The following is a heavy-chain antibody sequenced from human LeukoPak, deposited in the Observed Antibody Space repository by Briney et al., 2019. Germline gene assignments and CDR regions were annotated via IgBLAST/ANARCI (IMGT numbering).Heavy chain of an antibody. CDR1: GYTFTSYG. D-gene: IGHD3-3*01. CDR2: ISAYNGNT. Sequence: ASVKVSCKASGYTFTSYGISWVRQAPGQGLEWMGWISAYNGNTNYAQKLQGRVTMTTDTSTSTAYMELRSLRSDDTAVYYCARDMYYDFWSGYYMFGDPVAWGQGTLVTVPS. J-gene: IGHJ5*02. V-gene: IGHV1-18*01. CDR3: ARDMYYDFWSGYYMFGDPVA.